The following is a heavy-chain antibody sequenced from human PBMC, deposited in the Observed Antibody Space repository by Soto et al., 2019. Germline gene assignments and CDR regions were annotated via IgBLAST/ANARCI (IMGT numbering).Heavy chain of an antibody. V-gene: IGHV3-21*01. CDR1: GFTFSSYS. D-gene: IGHD6-19*01. Sequence: GGSLRLSCAASGFTFSSYSMNWVRQAPGKGLEWVSSISSSSSYIYYADSVKGRFTISRDNAKNSLYLQMNSLRAEDTAVYYCARDQEQWLVRAFDIWGQGTMVTVSS. CDR2: ISSSSSYI. J-gene: IGHJ3*02. CDR3: ARDQEQWLVRAFDI.